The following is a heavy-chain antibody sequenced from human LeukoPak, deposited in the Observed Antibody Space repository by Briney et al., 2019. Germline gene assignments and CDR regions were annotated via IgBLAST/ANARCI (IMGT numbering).Heavy chain of an antibody. CDR2: IYTSGST. CDR3: ASSSGYNSY. J-gene: IGHJ4*02. D-gene: IGHD3-22*01. Sequence: SQTLSLTCTVSGGSISSGSYYWSWIRQPAGKGLEWIGRIYTSGSTNYNPSLKSRVTISVDTSKNQLSLKLSSVTAADTAVYYCASSSGYNSYWGQGTLVTVSS. V-gene: IGHV4-61*02. CDR1: GGSISSGSYY.